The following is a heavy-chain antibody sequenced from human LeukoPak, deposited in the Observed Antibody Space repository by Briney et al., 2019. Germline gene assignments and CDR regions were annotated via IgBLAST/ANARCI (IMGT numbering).Heavy chain of an antibody. J-gene: IGHJ4*02. CDR2: ISYDGSNK. D-gene: IGHD5-24*01. Sequence: GGSLRLSCAASGFTFSSYATHWVRQAPGKGLEWVAVISYDGSNKYYADSVKGRFTISRDNSKNTLYLQMNSLRAEDTAVYYCARDFTDGYNSVFDYWGQGTLVTVSS. CDR3: ARDFTDGYNSVFDY. CDR1: GFTFSSYA. V-gene: IGHV3-30-3*01.